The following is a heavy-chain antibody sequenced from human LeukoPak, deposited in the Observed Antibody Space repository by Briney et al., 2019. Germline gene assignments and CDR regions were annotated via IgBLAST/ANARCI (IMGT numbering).Heavy chain of an antibody. CDR1: GFAFSIYG. CDR2: ISGSGDSR. J-gene: IGHJ4*02. D-gene: IGHD3-3*01. CDR3: AGKGGTRFDFWRGYGY. Sequence: GGSLRLSCAASGFAFSIYGMSWVRQAPGKGLEWVSVISGSGDSRDYADSVKGRFTISRDNSKNTLLLQMNSLRAEDTAVYYCAGKGGTRFDFWRGYGYWGQGTLVTVSS. V-gene: IGHV3-23*01.